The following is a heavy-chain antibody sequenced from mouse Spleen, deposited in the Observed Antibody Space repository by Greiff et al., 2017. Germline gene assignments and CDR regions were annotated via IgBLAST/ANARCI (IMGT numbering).Heavy chain of an antibody. CDR3: AREVYDYEGYYFDY. Sequence: EVQWVESGGGLVKPGGSLKLSCAASGFTFSDYGMHWVRQAPEKGLEWVAYISSGSSTIYYADTVKGRFTISRDNAKNTLFLQMTSLRSEDTAMYYCAREVYDYEGYYFDYWGQGTTLTVSS. J-gene: IGHJ2*01. CDR2: ISSGSSTI. V-gene: IGHV5-17*01. D-gene: IGHD2-4*01. CDR1: GFTFSDYG.